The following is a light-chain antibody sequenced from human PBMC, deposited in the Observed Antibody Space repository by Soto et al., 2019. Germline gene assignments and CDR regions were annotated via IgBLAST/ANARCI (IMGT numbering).Light chain of an antibody. CDR2: KAS. J-gene: IGKJ1*01. Sequence: DIQMTQSPSTLSASVGDRVTITCRASQTISSWVAWYQQKPGTAPKLLIYKASSLESGVPSRFSGSGSGTEFTLTISSLQPDDFATYYCQHYNSYSEAFGQGTKVDIK. CDR1: QTISSW. V-gene: IGKV1-5*03. CDR3: QHYNSYSEA.